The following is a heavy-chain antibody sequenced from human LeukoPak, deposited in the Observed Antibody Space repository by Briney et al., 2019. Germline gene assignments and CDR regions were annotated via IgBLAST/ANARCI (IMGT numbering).Heavy chain of an antibody. Sequence: GESLQISCKGSGYSFSSYWIGWVRQMPGKGLEGMGIIYPGDSDTRYSPSFQGQVTISADKSISTAYLQWSSLTASDTAMYYCARHRPYSSGWRHFDYWGQGTLVTVSS. CDR1: GYSFSSYW. D-gene: IGHD6-19*01. CDR2: IYPGDSDT. J-gene: IGHJ4*02. CDR3: ARHRPYSSGWRHFDY. V-gene: IGHV5-51*01.